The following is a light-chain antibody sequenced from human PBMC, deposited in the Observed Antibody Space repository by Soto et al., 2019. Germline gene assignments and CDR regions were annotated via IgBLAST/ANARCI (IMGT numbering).Light chain of an antibody. CDR2: GAS. CDR3: QQYNNWPPWT. CDR1: QSVSSN. V-gene: IGKV3-15*01. Sequence: EIVMTQSPATLSVSPGERATLSCRASQSVSSNLAWYQQKPGQAPRLLIYGASNRATGIPARFSGSGSGTEFTLTISRLQSEDFAVYYCQQYNNWPPWTFGQGTKVDIK. J-gene: IGKJ1*01.